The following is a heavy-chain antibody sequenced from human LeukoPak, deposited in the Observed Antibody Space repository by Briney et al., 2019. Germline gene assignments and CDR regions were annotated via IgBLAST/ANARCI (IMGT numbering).Heavy chain of an antibody. V-gene: IGHV4-59*08. D-gene: IGHD3-10*01. CDR1: GGSISSYY. CDR3: ARLYGDEGLLNWFDP. CDR2: IYYSRST. Sequence: SEALSLTCTVSGGSISSYYWSWIRQPPGKGLEWIGYIYYSRSTNYNPSLKSRVTISVDTSKNQFSLKLSSVTAADTAVYYCARLYGDEGLLNWFDPWGQGTLVTVSS. J-gene: IGHJ5*02.